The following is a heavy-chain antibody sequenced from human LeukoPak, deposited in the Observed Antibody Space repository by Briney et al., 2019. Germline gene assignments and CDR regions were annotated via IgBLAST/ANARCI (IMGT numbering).Heavy chain of an antibody. CDR1: GGTFSSYA. J-gene: IGHJ4*02. Sequence: SVKVSCKASGGTFSSYAISWVRQAPGQGLEWMGGIIPIFGTANYAQKFQGRVTITADESTSTAYMELSSLRSEDTAVYYCARNQETEAAAGTPLCYWGQGTLVTVSS. V-gene: IGHV1-69*13. D-gene: IGHD6-13*01. CDR2: IIPIFGTA. CDR3: ARNQETEAAAGTPLCY.